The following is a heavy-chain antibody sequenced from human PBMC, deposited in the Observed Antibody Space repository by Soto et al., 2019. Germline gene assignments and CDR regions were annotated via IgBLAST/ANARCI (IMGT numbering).Heavy chain of an antibody. J-gene: IGHJ5*02. Sequence: GASVKVSCKASGYTFTSYGISWVRQAPGQGLELMGWIIPFFGTANYAQKFQGRVTITADESTSTAYMELRSLRSDDTAVYYCARDLTGTTAPGWFDPWGQGTLVTVSS. D-gene: IGHD1-7*01. CDR2: IIPFFGTA. CDR1: GYTFTSYG. CDR3: ARDLTGTTAPGWFDP. V-gene: IGHV1-69*13.